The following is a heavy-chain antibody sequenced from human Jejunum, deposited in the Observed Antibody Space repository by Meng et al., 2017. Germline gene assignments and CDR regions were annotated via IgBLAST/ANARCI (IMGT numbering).Heavy chain of an antibody. V-gene: IGHV4-30-4*01. D-gene: IGHD4/OR15-4a*01. CDR3: ARGQDRAKTGY. J-gene: IGHJ4*02. Sequence: QVQLQESGPGLVKPSQTLSLTCTVSGDSSSRSDYYWTWIRQPPGKGLEWIGFSTYGGTSYYNPSLKGRLTISVDMSKNQFSLKLSSVTAADTAVYYCARGQDRAKTGYWGQGTLVTVSS. CDR2: STYGGTS. CDR1: GDSSSRSDYY.